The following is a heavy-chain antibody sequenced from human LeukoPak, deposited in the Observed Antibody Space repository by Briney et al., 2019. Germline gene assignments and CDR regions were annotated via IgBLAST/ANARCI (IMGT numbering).Heavy chain of an antibody. CDR3: AKDFERGPFFDM. CDR1: GYTFSSYA. V-gene: IGHV3-23*01. J-gene: IGHJ3*02. CDR2: NSGSCGIT. Sequence: PRGALRLSCAASGYTFSSYAMRCGPQARGKGLEWVSANSGSCGITYYADCVKWRFTISRDNSKHTLYMQMNSLRAEKTAVYYCAKDFERGPFFDMWSQGTMVTVYS.